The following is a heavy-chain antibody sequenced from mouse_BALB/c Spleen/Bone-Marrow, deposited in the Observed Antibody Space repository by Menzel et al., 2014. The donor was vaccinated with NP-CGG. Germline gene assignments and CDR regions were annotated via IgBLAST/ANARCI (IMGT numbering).Heavy chain of an antibody. D-gene: IGHD1-3*01. V-gene: IGHV14-3*02. CDR2: IDPANGNT. Sequence: EVQGVESGAELVKPGASVKLSCTASGFNIKDTYIHWGKQRPEQGLEWIGRIDPANGNTKYDPKFQGKATITADTSSNSAYLQLSSLTSEDTAVYYCAKYNYGLYFDVWGAGTTVTVSS. CDR3: AKYNYGLYFDV. J-gene: IGHJ1*01. CDR1: GFNIKDTY.